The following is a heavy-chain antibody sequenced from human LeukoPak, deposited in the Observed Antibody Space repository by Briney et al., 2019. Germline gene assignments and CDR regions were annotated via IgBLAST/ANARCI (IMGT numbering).Heavy chain of an antibody. CDR3: AELGITMIGGV. J-gene: IGHJ6*04. CDR2: IKSKTDGGTT. Sequence: SGGSLRLSCAASGFTFSNAWMSWVRQAPGKGLEWVGRIKSKTDGGTTDYAAPVKGRFTISRDNAKNSLYLQMNSLRAEDTAVYYCAELGITMIGGVWGKGTTVTISS. CDR1: GFTFSNAW. V-gene: IGHV3-15*01. D-gene: IGHD3-10*02.